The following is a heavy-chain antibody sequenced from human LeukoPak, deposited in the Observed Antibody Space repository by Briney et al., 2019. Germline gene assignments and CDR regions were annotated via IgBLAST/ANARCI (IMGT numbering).Heavy chain of an antibody. Sequence: SGGSLRLSCAASGFTFSRYWMHWVRQAPGEGLVWVSRIDEHGTTIDYADSVRDRFTISRDNAKSTLYLHMNSLRAEDTAMYYCARDVGGAGSHWGQGSLVTVSS. V-gene: IGHV3-74*01. J-gene: IGHJ4*02. CDR3: ARDVGGAGSH. D-gene: IGHD3-10*01. CDR2: IDEHGTTI. CDR1: GFTFSRYW.